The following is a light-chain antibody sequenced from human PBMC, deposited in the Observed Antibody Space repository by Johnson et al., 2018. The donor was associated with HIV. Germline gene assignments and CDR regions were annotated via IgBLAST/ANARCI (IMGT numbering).Light chain of an antibody. V-gene: IGLV1-51*02. CDR1: VSNIESYF. CDR3: GIWDSSLSSYV. Sequence: QSVLTQPPSVSAAPGQTVNISCSGNVSNIESYFVSWYQQLPGAAPTLLIYEDNKRPSGIPDRFSGSNSGPSATLDIRGLHTGDEADYYCGIWDSSLSSYVFGTGTKVTVL. CDR2: EDN. J-gene: IGLJ1*01.